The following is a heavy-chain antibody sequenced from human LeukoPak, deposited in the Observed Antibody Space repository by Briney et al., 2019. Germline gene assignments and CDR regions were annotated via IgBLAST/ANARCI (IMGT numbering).Heavy chain of an antibody. V-gene: IGHV1-3*01. J-gene: IGHJ4*02. CDR2: INAGNGNT. Sequence: ASVKVSCKASGYTFTSYAMHWVRQAPGQRLKWMGWINAGNGNTKYSQKFQGRVTITRDTSASTAYMELSSLRSEDTAVYYCARGGVLMEASSSSPQTPWGQGTLVTVSS. D-gene: IGHD6-13*01. CDR1: GYTFTSYA. CDR3: ARGGVLMEASSSSPQTP.